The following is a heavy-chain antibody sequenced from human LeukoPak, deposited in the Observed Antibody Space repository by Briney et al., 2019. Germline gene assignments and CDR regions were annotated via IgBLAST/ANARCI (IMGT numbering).Heavy chain of an antibody. D-gene: IGHD2-2*01. CDR2: IKQDGSEK. CDR1: GFTFSSYG. CDR3: ARAANYIVVVPTAIPNWFDP. V-gene: IGHV3-7*01. J-gene: IGHJ5*02. Sequence: PGGSLRLSCAASGFTFSSYGMSWVRQAPGKGLEWAANIKQDGSEKYYVDSVKGRFTIPRDNAKNSLYLQMNSLRAEDTAVYYCARAANYIVVVPTAIPNWFDPWGQGTLVTVSS.